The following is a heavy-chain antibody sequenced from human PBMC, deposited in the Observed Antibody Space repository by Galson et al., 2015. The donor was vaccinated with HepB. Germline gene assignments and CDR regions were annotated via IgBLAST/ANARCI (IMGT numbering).Heavy chain of an antibody. CDR1: GSTFSSYM. J-gene: IGHJ4*02. CDR2: IKQDGSEK. D-gene: IGHD5-24*01. CDR3: AREEMATTYFDY. Sequence: SLSLSCAASGSTFSSYMMSWVRQAPGKGLEWVANIKQDGSEKYYVDSVKGRFTISRDNAKNSLYLQMNSLRAEDAAVYYCAREEMATTYFDYWGQGTLATVSS. V-gene: IGHV3-7*01.